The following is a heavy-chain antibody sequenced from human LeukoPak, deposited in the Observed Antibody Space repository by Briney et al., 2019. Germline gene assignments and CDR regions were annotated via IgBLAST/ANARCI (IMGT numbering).Heavy chain of an antibody. J-gene: IGHJ4*02. D-gene: IGHD2/OR15-2a*01. CDR2: IYYSGST. CDR1: GGSISSYY. CDR3: ARGPIRISLDY. V-gene: IGHV4-59*01. Sequence: PSETLSLTCTVSGGSISSYYWSWIRQPPGKGLEWIGYIYYSGSTNYNPSLKSRVTISVDTSKNQFSLRLSSVTAADTAVYYCARGPIRISLDYWSQGTLVTVSS.